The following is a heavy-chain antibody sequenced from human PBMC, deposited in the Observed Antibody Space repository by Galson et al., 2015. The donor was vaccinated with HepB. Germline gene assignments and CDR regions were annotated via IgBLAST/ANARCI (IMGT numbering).Heavy chain of an antibody. V-gene: IGHV1-58*01. CDR2: IVVGSGNT. J-gene: IGHJ2*01. D-gene: IGHD1-26*01. CDR1: GFTFTSSA. Sequence: SVKVSCKASGFTFTSSAVQWVRQARGQRLEWIGWIVVGSGNTNYAQKFQERVTITRDMSTSTAYMELSSLRSEDTAVYYCAAGGPSGSYSTYSWYFDLWGRGTLVTVSS. CDR3: AAGGPSGSYSTYSWYFDL.